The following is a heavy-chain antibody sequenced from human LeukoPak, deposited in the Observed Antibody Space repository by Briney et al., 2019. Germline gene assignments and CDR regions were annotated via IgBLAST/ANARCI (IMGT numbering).Heavy chain of an antibody. J-gene: IGHJ4*02. CDR1: GFTFSSYG. D-gene: IGHD3-3*01. V-gene: IGHV3-33*01. Sequence: GGSLRLSCAASGFTFSSYGMHWVRQAPGKGLEGVAVIWYDGSNKYYADSVKGRFTISRDNSKNTLYLQMNSLRAEDTAVYYCAGDFSAGTFDYWGQGTLVTVSS. CDR2: IWYDGSNK. CDR3: AGDFSAGTFDY.